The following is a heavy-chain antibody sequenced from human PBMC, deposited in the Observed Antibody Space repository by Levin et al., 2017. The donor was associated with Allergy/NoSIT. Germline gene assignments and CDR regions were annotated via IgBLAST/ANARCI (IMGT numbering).Heavy chain of an antibody. CDR3: AWMTTRTTINY. Sequence: AGGSLRLSCAASGFPFTDAWMSWVRQAPGKGLEWVGRILSKGSGGTTDYATPVRGRFTISRDDSKSTVYLQMNSLKTEDTAVYYCAWMTTRTTINYWGQGTLVTVSS. CDR1: GFPFTDAW. J-gene: IGHJ4*02. D-gene: IGHD4-17*01. V-gene: IGHV3-15*01. CDR2: ILSKGSGGTT.